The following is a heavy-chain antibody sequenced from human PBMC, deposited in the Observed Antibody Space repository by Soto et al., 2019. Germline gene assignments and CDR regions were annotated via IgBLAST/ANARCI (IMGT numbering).Heavy chain of an antibody. V-gene: IGHV1-69*01. CDR2: IIPIFGTA. J-gene: IGHJ6*02. D-gene: IGHD3-22*01. CDR3: ARERDSSGYYQQYYYGMDV. CDR1: GGTFSSYA. Sequence: QVQLVQSGAEVKKPGSSVKVSCKASGGTFSSYAISWVRQAPGQGLEWMGGIIPIFGTANYAQKFQGSVTITADESTSTAYMELSSLRSEDTAVYYCARERDSSGYYQQYYYGMDVWGQGTTVTVSS.